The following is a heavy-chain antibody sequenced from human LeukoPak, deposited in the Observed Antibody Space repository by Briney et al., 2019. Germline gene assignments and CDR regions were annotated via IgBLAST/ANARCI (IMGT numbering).Heavy chain of an antibody. CDR3: ARVRVRQPDY. J-gene: IGHJ4*02. V-gene: IGHV4-59*12. CDR1: GGSISSSY. Sequence: NPSETLSLTCTVSGGSISSSYWSWIRQPPGKGLEWIGYIYDSGNTNSNPSLKSRVTIAVDTSKSQFSLKLSSVTAADTAVYYCARVRVRQPDYWGQGTLVTVSS. CDR2: IYDSGNT. D-gene: IGHD2-21*01.